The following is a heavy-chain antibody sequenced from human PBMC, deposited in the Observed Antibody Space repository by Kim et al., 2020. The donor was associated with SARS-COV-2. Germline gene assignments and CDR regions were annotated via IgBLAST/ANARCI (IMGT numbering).Heavy chain of an antibody. V-gene: IGHV4-61*01. D-gene: IGHD3-22*01. CDR2: IYYSGSN. J-gene: IGHJ4*02. CDR1: GGSVSSGSYY. CDR3: ARVSPDSSGYYLRGSIFY. Sequence: SETLSLTCTVSGGSVSSGSYYWSWIRQPPGKGLEWIGYIYYSGSNNYNHSLKSRVTISVDTSKNQFSLKLSSVTAADTAVYYCARVSPDSSGYYLRGSIFYWGQGTLVTVSS.